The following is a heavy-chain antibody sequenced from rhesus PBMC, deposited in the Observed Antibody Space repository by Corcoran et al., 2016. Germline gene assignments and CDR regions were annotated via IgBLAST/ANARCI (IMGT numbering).Heavy chain of an antibody. D-gene: IGHD3-28*01. CDR2: ISYEGSKK. J-gene: IGHJ6*01. CDR1: GFTFSSYG. CDR3: ARDGFTMKGLDS. V-gene: IGHV3-54*02. Sequence: EVQLVESGGGLVQPGGSLRLSCAASGFTFSSYGMHWVRQAPGKGLEWVAVISYEGSKKYDADSVKDRFNISRDNSKNMLYLQMNNLKLEDTAVYYCARDGFTMKGLDSWGQGVVVTVSS.